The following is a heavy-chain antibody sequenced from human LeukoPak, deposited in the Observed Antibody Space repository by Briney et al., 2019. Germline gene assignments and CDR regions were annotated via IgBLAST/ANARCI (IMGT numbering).Heavy chain of an antibody. CDR3: ARDRRQIVVVPAAKGGYYYYGMDV. CDR2: IYHSGST. V-gene: IGHV4-30-2*01. D-gene: IGHD2-2*01. CDR1: GGSISSGGYS. J-gene: IGHJ6*02. Sequence: PSETLSLTCAVSGGSISSGGYSWSWIRQPPGKGLEWIGYIYHSGSTYYNPSLKSRVTISVDTSKNQFSLKLSSVTAADTAVYYCARDRRQIVVVPAAKGGYYYYGMDVWGQGTTVTVSS.